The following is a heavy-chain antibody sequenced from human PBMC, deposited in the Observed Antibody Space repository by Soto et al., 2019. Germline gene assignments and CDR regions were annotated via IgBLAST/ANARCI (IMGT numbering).Heavy chain of an antibody. J-gene: IGHJ4*02. CDR2: ISYDGSYK. Sequence: QVQLVESGGGVVQPGRSLRLSCAASGFTFSSYGMHWVRQAPGKGLEWVAVISYDGSYKYYADSVKGRFTISRDNSKNTLRLQMSSLRAEDTAVYYCAKDSRSWVSNFDYWGQGTLVTVSS. CDR3: AKDSRSWVSNFDY. CDR1: GFTFSSYG. D-gene: IGHD2-8*01. V-gene: IGHV3-30*18.